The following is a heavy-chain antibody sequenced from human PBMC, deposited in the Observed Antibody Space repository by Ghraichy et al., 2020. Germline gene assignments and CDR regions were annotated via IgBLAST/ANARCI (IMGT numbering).Heavy chain of an antibody. CDR1: GGSISSYY. V-gene: IGHV4-59*01. D-gene: IGHD4-23*01. J-gene: IGHJ4*02. CDR2: IYYSGST. Sequence: SETLSLTCTVSGGSISSYYWSWIRQPPGKGLEWIGYIYYSGSTNYNPSLKSRVTISVDTSKNQFSLKLSSVTAADTAVYYCARISPTRGGKGFDYWGQGTLVTVSS. CDR3: ARISPTRGGKGFDY.